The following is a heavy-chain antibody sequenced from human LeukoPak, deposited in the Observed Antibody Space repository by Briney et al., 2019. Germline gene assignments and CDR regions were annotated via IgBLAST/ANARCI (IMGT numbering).Heavy chain of an antibody. CDR2: INPSGGST. J-gene: IGHJ4*02. Sequence: ASVKVSCKASGYTFTSYYMHWVRQAPGQGLEWMGIINPSGGSTSCAQKFQGRVTMTRDTSTSTVYMELSSLRSEDTAVYYCARDLSQRGAAAGYKFDYWGQGTLVTVSS. CDR1: GYTFTSYY. CDR3: ARDLSQRGAAAGYKFDY. D-gene: IGHD6-13*01. V-gene: IGHV1-46*01.